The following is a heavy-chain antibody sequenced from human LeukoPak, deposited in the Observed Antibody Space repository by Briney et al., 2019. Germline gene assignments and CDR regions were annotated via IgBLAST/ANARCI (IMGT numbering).Heavy chain of an antibody. CDR1: GGSISSSSYY. J-gene: IGHJ4*02. D-gene: IGHD3-22*01. CDR3: AGGYYDSSGNPPDDY. CDR2: IYYSGST. V-gene: IGHV4-39*01. Sequence: PSETLSLTCTVSGGSISSSSYYWGWLRQPPGKGPAWLGSIYYSGSTYYNPSLKSRVTISVDTSKNQFSLKLSSVTAADTAVYYCAGGYYDSSGNPPDDYWGQGTLVTVSS.